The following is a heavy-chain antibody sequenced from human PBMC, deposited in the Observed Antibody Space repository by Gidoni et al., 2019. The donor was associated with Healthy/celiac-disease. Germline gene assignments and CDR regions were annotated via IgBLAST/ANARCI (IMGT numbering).Heavy chain of an antibody. CDR2: FSSSGSTI. CDR1: AFTFSDYY. CDR3: AREPGLALNYYGSGRVRNY. D-gene: IGHD3-10*01. Sequence: QVQLVESGGGLVQPGGSLRLSCAAAAFTFSDYYMSWNRQAQGKGLEWVSYFSSSGSTIYYADSVKGRFTISRDNAKNSLYLQMNSLRAEDTAVYYCAREPGLALNYYGSGRVRNYWGQGTLVTVSS. V-gene: IGHV3-11*01. J-gene: IGHJ4*02.